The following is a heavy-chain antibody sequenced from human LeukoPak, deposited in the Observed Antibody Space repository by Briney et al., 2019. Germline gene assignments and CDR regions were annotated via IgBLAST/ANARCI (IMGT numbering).Heavy chain of an antibody. CDR3: AKTYYSDNSGRALGDS. V-gene: IGHV3-23*01. CDR1: GFTFSSYS. D-gene: IGHD3-22*01. J-gene: IGHJ4*02. Sequence: GGSLRLSCAASGFTFSSYSMTWVRQAPGKGLEWVSTINYRTSDTYYADSVKGRFTISRDTSKNTLYLQMNSLRAEDTAVYYCAKTYYSDNSGRALGDSWGQGTLVTVSS. CDR2: INYRTSDT.